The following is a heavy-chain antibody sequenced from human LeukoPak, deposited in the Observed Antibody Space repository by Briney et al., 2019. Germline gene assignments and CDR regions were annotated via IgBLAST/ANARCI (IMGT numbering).Heavy chain of an antibody. CDR3: ARVIPEWFGELMDV. CDR1: GFTFSSYA. V-gene: IGHV3-23*01. J-gene: IGHJ6*03. CDR2: ISGSGGST. Sequence: GGSLRLSCAASGFTFSSYAMSWVRQAPGKGPEWVSAISGSGGSTYYADSVKGRFTISRDNSKNTLYLQMNSLRAEDTAVYYCARVIPEWFGELMDVWGKGTTVTVSS. D-gene: IGHD3-10*01.